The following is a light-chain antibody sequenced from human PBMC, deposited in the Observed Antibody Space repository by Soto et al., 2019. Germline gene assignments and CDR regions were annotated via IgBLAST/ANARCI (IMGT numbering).Light chain of an antibody. J-gene: IGLJ1*01. V-gene: IGLV1-47*02. CDR2: SDD. CDR1: SSNIGSYP. Sequence: QSVLTHSPSASLTPGQRVTISCYGSSSNIGSYPVYWYQQLPGTAPKLLINSDDQRPSGVPDRFSASKSGTSASLAISGLRSEDEADYYCAAWDASLSGHVFGAGTKVTVL. CDR3: AAWDASLSGHV.